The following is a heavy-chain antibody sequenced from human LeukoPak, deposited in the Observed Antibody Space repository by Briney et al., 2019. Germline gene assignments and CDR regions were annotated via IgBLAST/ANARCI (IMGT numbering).Heavy chain of an antibody. J-gene: IGHJ1*01. D-gene: IGHD3-22*01. V-gene: IGHV4-31*03. CDR3: GTYDSSSYYLVY. Sequence: SETLSLTCTVYGGSISSGGYYWSWIRQLPGKGLEWIGYIYYSGSTYYNPSLKSRVTISVDTSKNQFSLELNSVTAADTAVYYCGTYDSSSYYLVYWGQDTLVTVSS. CDR1: GGSISSGGYY. CDR2: IYYSGST.